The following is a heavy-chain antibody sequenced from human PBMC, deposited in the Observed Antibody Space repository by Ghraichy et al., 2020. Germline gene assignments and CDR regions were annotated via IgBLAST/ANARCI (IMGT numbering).Heavy chain of an antibody. V-gene: IGHV4-34*01. CDR3: ARGQASDI. CDR2: INHSGST. J-gene: IGHJ3*02. CDR1: GGSFSGYY. Sequence: SETLSLTCAVYGGSFSGYYWSWIRQPPGKGLEWIGEINHSGSTNYNPSLKSRVTISVDTSKNQFSLKLSSVTAADTAVYYCARGQASDIWGQGTMVTVSS.